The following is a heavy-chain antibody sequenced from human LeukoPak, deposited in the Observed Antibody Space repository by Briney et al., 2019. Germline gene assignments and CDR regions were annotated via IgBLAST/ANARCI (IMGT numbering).Heavy chain of an antibody. D-gene: IGHD3-9*01. Sequence: GGSLRLSCAASGFTFSSHGMSWVRQAPGKGLEWVSAISGSGGSSFYADSVRGRFTISRDNSKNTLYLQMNSLRAEDAAVYYCAKCILTGYYKGYMDVWGKGTTVTISS. CDR2: ISGSGGSS. V-gene: IGHV3-23*01. J-gene: IGHJ6*03. CDR1: GFTFSSHG. CDR3: AKCILTGYYKGYMDV.